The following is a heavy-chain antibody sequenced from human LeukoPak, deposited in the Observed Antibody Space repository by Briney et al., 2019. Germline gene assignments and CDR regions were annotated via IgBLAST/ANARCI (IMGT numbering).Heavy chain of an antibody. Sequence: SVKVSCEASGGTFNSYTISWVRPAPGQGLEWMGRIIPILGMTNYAQKFQGRVTITADNSATTAYMDLSSLRSEDTAVYYCARGDCTGGSCPDYWGQGTLVTVSS. V-gene: IGHV1-69*02. CDR1: GGTFNSYT. J-gene: IGHJ4*02. CDR3: ARGDCTGGSCPDY. CDR2: IIPILGMT. D-gene: IGHD2-15*01.